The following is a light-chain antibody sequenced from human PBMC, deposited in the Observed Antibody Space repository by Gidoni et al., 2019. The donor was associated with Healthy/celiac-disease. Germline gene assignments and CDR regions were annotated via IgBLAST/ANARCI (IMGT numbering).Light chain of an antibody. J-gene: IGKJ4*01. CDR3: QQEDNLPLT. V-gene: IGKV1-33*01. CDR1: QDISNY. Sequence: DIQMTQSPSSLSASVGDRVTITCQASQDISNYLNWYQQKPGKAPKLLIYDASNLETGVPSRFSGSGSGTDFTVTISSLQPEDIATYYWQQEDNLPLTFGGGTKVEIK. CDR2: DAS.